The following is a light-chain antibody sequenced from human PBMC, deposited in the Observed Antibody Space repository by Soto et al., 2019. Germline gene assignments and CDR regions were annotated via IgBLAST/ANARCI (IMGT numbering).Light chain of an antibody. Sequence: EIVLTQSPGTLSLSPGERATLSCRSSQSVSSSYLAWYQQQPGQAPRLLIYDVSSRATGIPDRFSGSGSGTDFTLTISRMEPEDFAEYYCQQYGSSPTFGQGNNGEIQ. V-gene: IGKV3-20*01. J-gene: IGKJ1*01. CDR2: DVS. CDR1: QSVSSSY. CDR3: QQYGSSPT.